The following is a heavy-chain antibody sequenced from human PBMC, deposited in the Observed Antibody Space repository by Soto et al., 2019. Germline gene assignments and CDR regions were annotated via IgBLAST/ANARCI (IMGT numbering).Heavy chain of an antibody. D-gene: IGHD2-21*02. J-gene: IGHJ4*02. Sequence: SLRLSCAAPGFTFSDYGMSWVRQAPGKGLEWVSGIGASGGSTYYADSVKVRFTISRDNSKNTLYLQMNSLRVEDTAVYYCVRHGPLETVILVITRFQYWGQGTLVTVSP. CDR3: VRHGPLETVILVITRFQY. CDR1: GFTFSDYG. V-gene: IGHV3-23*01. CDR2: IGASGGST.